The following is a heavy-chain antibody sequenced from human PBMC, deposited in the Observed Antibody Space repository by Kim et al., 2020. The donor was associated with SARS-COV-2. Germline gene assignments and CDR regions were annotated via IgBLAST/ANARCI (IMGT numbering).Heavy chain of an antibody. D-gene: IGHD3-9*01. J-gene: IGHJ6*02. CDR3: ARESSGNDILTGYSPWGYYYGMDV. V-gene: IGHV4-39*07. CDR1: GGSISSSSYY. CDR2: IYYSGST. Sequence: SETLSLTCTVSGGSISSSSYYWGWIRQPPGKGLEWIGSIYYSGSTYYNPSLKSRVTISVDTSKNQFSLKLSSVTAADTAVYYCARESSGNDILTGYSPWGYYYGMDVWGQGTTVTVSS.